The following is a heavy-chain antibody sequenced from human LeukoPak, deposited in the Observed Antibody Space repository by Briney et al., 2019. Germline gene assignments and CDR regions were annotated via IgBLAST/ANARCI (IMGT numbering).Heavy chain of an antibody. V-gene: IGHV4-4*07. Sequence: SETLSLTCTVSGDSISGSYWTWIRQPAGKGLEWIGRDYSSGSTNYNPSLKSRVTMSIDTSKNQFSLKLSSVTAADTAVYYCARDRQWLENDYWGQGTLVTVSS. CDR3: ARDRQWLENDY. D-gene: IGHD6-19*01. CDR1: GDSISGSY. CDR2: DYSSGST. J-gene: IGHJ4*02.